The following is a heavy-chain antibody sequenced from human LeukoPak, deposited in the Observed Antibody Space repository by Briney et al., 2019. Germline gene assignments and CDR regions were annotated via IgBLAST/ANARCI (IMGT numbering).Heavy chain of an antibody. CDR2: IHYSGST. D-gene: IGHD3-3*01. J-gene: IGHJ6*03. CDR3: ASGPDFYMDV. CDR1: GASLSVSGRN. Sequence: PSETLSLTCTVSGASLSVSGRNWGWVRQPPGKGLEWIASIHYSGSTYYSPSLKSRVTISVDTSKNQFSLKLTSVTAADTAVYYCASGPDFYMDVWGKGTTVTVSS. V-gene: IGHV4-39*07.